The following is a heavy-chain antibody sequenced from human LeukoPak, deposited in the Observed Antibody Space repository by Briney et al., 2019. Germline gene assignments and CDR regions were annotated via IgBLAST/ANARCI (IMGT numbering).Heavy chain of an antibody. CDR3: AKGFRFGELLSYFDY. CDR1: GFTFSNYD. J-gene: IGHJ4*02. V-gene: IGHV3-30*18. CDR2: ISYDGNNK. D-gene: IGHD3-10*01. Sequence: GGSLRLSCAASGFTFSNYDIHWVRQAPGKGLQWVALISYDGNNKYYADSVKGRFTISRDNSKNTLNLQMNSLRAEDTAVYYCAKGFRFGELLSYFDYWGQGTLVTVSS.